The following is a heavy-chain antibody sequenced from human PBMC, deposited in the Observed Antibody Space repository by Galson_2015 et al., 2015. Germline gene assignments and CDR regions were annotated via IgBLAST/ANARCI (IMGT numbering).Heavy chain of an antibody. CDR3: AKGKGGGSYSGLLDY. CDR2: ISGSGGST. V-gene: IGHV3-23*01. J-gene: IGHJ4*02. D-gene: IGHD1-26*01. CDR1: GFTFSSYA. Sequence: SLRLSCAASGFTFSSYAMSWVRQAPGKGLEWVSAISGSGGSTYYADSVKGRFTISRDNSKDTLYLQMNSLRAEDTAVYYCAKGKGGGSYSGLLDYWGQGTLVTVSS.